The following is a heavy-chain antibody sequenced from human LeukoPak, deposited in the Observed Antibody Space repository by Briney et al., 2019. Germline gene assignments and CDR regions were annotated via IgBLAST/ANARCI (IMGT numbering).Heavy chain of an antibody. CDR2: IGTYKGNT. D-gene: IGHD3-22*01. J-gene: IGHJ6*02. Sequence: ASVKVSCKASGGTFSSYAISWVRQAPGQGLEWMGRIGTYKGNTNYAQMFQGRVTMTTDTSTSTAYMELKNLRSDDTAVYYCARTPGMVVVKTFYCMDVWGQGTTVTVSS. V-gene: IGHV1-18*01. CDR3: ARTPGMVVVKTFYCMDV. CDR1: GGTFSSYA.